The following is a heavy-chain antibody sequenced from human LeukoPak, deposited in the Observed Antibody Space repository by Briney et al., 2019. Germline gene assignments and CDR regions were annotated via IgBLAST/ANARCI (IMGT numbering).Heavy chain of an antibody. CDR1: GYTFTSYG. V-gene: IGHV1-18*01. Sequence: ASVKVSCKASGYTFTSYGISWVRQAPGQGLEWMGWISAYNGNTNYAQKLQGRVTMTTDTSTSTAYMELRSLRSEDTAVYYCARQFEVTYYMDVWGKGTTVTVSS. D-gene: IGHD2-21*02. CDR2: ISAYNGNT. CDR3: ARQFEVTYYMDV. J-gene: IGHJ6*03.